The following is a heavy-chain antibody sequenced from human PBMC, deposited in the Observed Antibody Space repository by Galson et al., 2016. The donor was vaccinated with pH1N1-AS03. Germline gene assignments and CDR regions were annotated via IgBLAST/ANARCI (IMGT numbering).Heavy chain of an antibody. CDR1: GFTFSSFA. J-gene: IGHJ2*01. CDR3: ARSGRDYYYDSSGYHEWYFDL. CDR2: ISSSNNYI. Sequence: SLRLSCAASGFTFSSFAMTWVRQAPGKGLEWVSTISSSNNYIYYEDSVKGRFTISRDNAENSLYLQMKSLRAEDTAVYYCARSGRDYYYDSSGYHEWYFDLWGRGTLVTVSS. D-gene: IGHD3-22*01. V-gene: IGHV3-21*01.